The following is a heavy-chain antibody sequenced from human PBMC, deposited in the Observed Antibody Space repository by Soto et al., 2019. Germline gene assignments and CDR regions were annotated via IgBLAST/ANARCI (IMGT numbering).Heavy chain of an antibody. J-gene: IGHJ3*01. CDR2: LYDVDGS. D-gene: IGHD1-1*01. V-gene: IGHV3-53*01. Sequence: DVQLVESGGGLMQPGESLRLSCAASGLTVSGKKYVAWVRQAPGKGLEWVSALYDVDGSFYADSVKGRFTTSSDSSKTTLYLQMKGLRPDDTAVYYCATWHEREHAYDVWGQGTTVTVSS. CDR3: ATWHEREHAYDV. CDR1: GLTVSGKKY.